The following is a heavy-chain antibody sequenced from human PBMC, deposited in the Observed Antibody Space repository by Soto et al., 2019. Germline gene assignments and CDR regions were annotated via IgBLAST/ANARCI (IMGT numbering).Heavy chain of an antibody. V-gene: IGHV1-18*01. CDR3: ARGVDSWCYYKRYNWFYP. Sequence: ASVRISCKASGYTFTNYGISWVRQAPGQELERMGWINVYNGNTKYAQKVQGRVTMTTDTSTSTAYMELRSLRYDDTDVYYCARGVDSWCYYKRYNWFYPPSQGTPVPVSS. J-gene: IGHJ5*01. CDR1: GYTFTNYG. D-gene: IGHD3-10*01. CDR2: INVYNGNT.